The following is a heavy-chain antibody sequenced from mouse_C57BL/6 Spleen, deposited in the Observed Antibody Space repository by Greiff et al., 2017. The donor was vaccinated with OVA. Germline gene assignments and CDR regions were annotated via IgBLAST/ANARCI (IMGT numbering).Heavy chain of an antibody. V-gene: IGHV5-17*01. CDR1: GFTFSDYG. Sequence: EVQRVESGGGLVKPGGSLKLSCAASGFTFSDYGMHWVRQAPEKGLEWVAYISGGSSTIYYADTVKGRFTISRDNAKNTLFLQMTSLRSEDTAMYYCARDYYGSSYPFDYWGQGTTLTVSS. J-gene: IGHJ2*01. CDR2: ISGGSSTI. CDR3: ARDYYGSSYPFDY. D-gene: IGHD1-1*01.